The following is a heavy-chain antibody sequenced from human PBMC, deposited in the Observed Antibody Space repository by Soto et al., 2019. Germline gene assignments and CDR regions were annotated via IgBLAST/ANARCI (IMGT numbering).Heavy chain of an antibody. CDR3: AREMSSSSWFSPTYYYYYGMDV. V-gene: IGHV3-7*05. Sequence: GGSLRLSCAASGFTFSSYWMSWVRQAPGKGLEWVANIKQDGSEKYYVDSVKGRFTISRDNAKNSLYLQMNSLRAEDTAVYYCAREMSSSSWFSPTYYYYYGMDVWGQGTTVTVSS. CDR1: GFTFSSYW. CDR2: IKQDGSEK. J-gene: IGHJ6*02. D-gene: IGHD6-13*01.